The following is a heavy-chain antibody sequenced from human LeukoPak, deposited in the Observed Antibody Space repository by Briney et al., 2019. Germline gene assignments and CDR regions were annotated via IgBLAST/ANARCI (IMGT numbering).Heavy chain of an antibody. Sequence: ASVKVSCKASGYTFTGYYMHWVRQAPGQGLEWMGWINPNSGGTNYAQKFQGRVTMTRDTSTSTVYSELSRLRSEDTAVYYCAREGDTVAVAGYYYWGQGTLVTVSS. CDR1: GYTFTGYY. V-gene: IGHV1-2*02. D-gene: IGHD6-19*01. J-gene: IGHJ4*02. CDR3: AREGDTVAVAGYYY. CDR2: INPNSGGT.